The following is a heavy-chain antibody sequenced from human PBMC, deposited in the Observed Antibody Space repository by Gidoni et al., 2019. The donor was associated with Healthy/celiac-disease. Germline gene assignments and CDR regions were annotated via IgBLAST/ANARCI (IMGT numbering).Heavy chain of an antibody. D-gene: IGHD5-12*01. J-gene: IGHJ4*02. CDR1: GYSISSGYY. CDR2: IYHSGST. V-gene: IGHV4-38-2*02. Sequence: QVQLQESGPGLVKPSETLSLTCTVSGYSISSGYYWGWIRQPPGKGLEWIGSIYHSGSTYYNPSLKRRVTISVDTSKNQFSLKLSSVTAADTAVYYCARVVEMATNTHFDYWGQGTLVTVSS. CDR3: ARVVEMATNTHFDY.